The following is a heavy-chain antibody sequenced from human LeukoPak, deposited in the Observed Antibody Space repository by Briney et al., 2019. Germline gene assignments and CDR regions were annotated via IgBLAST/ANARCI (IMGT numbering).Heavy chain of an antibody. D-gene: IGHD3-10*01. CDR3: ARGPTPSYYYGSGSYYSLDY. J-gene: IGHJ4*02. V-gene: IGHV3-7*01. CDR2: IKQDGSEK. Sequence: PGGSLRLSCAASRFTFSNYWMSWVRQAPGKGLEWVANIKQDGSEKYYVDSVKGRFTISRDNAKNSLYLQMNSLRAEDTAVYYCARGPTPSYYYGSGSYYSLDYWGQGTLVTVSS. CDR1: RFTFSNYW.